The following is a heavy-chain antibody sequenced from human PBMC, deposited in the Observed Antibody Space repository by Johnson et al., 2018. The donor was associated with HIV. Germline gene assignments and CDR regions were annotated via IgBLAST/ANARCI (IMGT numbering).Heavy chain of an antibody. D-gene: IGHD6-19*01. J-gene: IGHJ3*02. V-gene: IGHV3-33*01. CDR2: IWYDGSNK. CDR3: ARLAIDYSSGWYGLAFDI. Sequence: QVQLVESGGGVVQPGRSLRLSCVASGFTFRTSGMHWVRQAPGQGLEWVAVIWYDGSNKYYADSVKGRFTISKDNSRNTLFLHMNSLRADDTAVYYCARLAIDYSSGWYGLAFDIWGQGTMVTVSS. CDR1: GFTFRTSG.